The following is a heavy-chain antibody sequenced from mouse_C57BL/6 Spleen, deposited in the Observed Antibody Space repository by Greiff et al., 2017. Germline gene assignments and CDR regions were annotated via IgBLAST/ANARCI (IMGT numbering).Heavy chain of an antibody. J-gene: IGHJ2*01. CDR2: ISSGGDYI. CDR3: KRDDGNYFDY. CDR1: GFTFSSYA. D-gene: IGHD2-3*01. V-gene: IGHV5-9-1*02. Sequence: EVKLQESGEGLVKPGGSLKLSCAASGFTFSSYAMSWVRQTPEKRLEWVAYISSGGDYIYYADTVKGRFTISRDNARNTLYLQMSSLKSEDTAMYDCKRDDGNYFDYWGKGTTPTVSS.